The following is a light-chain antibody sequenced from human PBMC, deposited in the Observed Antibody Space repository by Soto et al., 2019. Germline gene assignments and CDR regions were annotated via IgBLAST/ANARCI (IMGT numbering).Light chain of an antibody. J-gene: IGLJ1*01. V-gene: IGLV1-51*01. CDR2: DDN. Sequence: QSVLTQPPSVSAAPGQKDTISCCLRSSNIGGNTGSWYHQLPGTTPKLLIYDDNTRPSGIPDRFSGSKSGTSAPLRITGFQTGDEADYYCGSWDSSLSAYVFGTGTKVTVL. CDR1: SSNIGGNT. CDR3: GSWDSSLSAYV.